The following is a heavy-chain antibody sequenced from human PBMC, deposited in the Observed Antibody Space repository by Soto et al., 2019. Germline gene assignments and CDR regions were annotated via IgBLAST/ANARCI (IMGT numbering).Heavy chain of an antibody. V-gene: IGHV3-30*18. J-gene: IGHJ4*02. D-gene: IGHD3-10*01. CDR1: GFTFSSYG. Sequence: GGSLRLSCAASGFTFSSYGMHWVRQAPGNGLEWVAVISYDGSNKYYADSVKGRFTISRDNSKNTLYLQMNSLRAEDTAVYYCAKDRSLVRGPMPYWGQGTLVTVSS. CDR2: ISYDGSNK. CDR3: AKDRSLVRGPMPY.